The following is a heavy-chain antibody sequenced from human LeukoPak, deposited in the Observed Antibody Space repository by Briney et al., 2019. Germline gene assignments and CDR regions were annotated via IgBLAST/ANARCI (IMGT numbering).Heavy chain of an antibody. Sequence: PGMSLRLSCAASGFTFSSYAMHWVRQAPGKGLEWVAVISYDGNNKYYADSVKGRFTISRDNAKNSLYLQMNSLRAEDTAVYYCAREGYSGYVLVDYYYYYYMDVWGKGTTVTVSS. CDR2: ISYDGNNK. J-gene: IGHJ6*03. D-gene: IGHD5-12*01. CDR1: GFTFSSYA. V-gene: IGHV3-30*04. CDR3: AREGYSGYVLVDYYYYYYMDV.